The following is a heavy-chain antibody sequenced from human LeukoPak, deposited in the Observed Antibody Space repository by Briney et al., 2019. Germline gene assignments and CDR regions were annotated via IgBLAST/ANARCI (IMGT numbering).Heavy chain of an antibody. Sequence: PGGSLRLSCAASGFTFSSDAMSWVRQAPGKGLEWVSVISGGGGTTYYSDSVKGRFTISRDNSKNTLYLQMNSLRAEDTAVYYCATPRDGYNQYYFDYWGQGTLVTVSS. V-gene: IGHV3-23*01. J-gene: IGHJ4*02. CDR1: GFTFSSDA. CDR2: ISGGGGTT. CDR3: ATPRDGYNQYYFDY. D-gene: IGHD5-24*01.